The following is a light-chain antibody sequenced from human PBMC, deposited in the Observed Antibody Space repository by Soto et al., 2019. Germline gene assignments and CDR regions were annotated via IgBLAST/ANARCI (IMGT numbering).Light chain of an antibody. CDR2: KAS. CDR3: QQYNSYPWT. Sequence: DIQMTQSPSTLSASVGDRVTITCRASQSISSWLAWYQQKPGKAPNLLIYKASTLESGVPSRVSGSGFGTEFTLTISSLQPDDFATYYCQQYNSYPWTFGQGTKVEIK. J-gene: IGKJ1*01. V-gene: IGKV1-5*03. CDR1: QSISSW.